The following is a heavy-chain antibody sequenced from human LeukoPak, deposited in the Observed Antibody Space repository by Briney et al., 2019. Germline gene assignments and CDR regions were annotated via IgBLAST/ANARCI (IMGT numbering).Heavy chain of an antibody. V-gene: IGHV3-11*04. Sequence: GALRLSCAASGFTFSDYYMTWIRQAPGEGLEWVSYISSSGTTIYYADSVKGRFTVSRDNAKNSLYLQMNSLRAEDTAVYYCARAEGSDYYYYYMDDWGKGTTVTVSS. CDR2: ISSSGTTI. J-gene: IGHJ6*03. CDR3: ARAEGSDYYYYYMDD. CDR1: GFTFSDYY.